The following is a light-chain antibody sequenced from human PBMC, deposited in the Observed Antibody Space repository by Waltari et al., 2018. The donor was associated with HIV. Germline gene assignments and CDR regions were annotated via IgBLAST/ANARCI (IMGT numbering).Light chain of an antibody. J-gene: IGLJ3*02. CDR1: SSDVGAYTL. CDR2: EVT. CDR3: CSYAGSGLV. V-gene: IGLV2-23*02. Sequence: QSALTQSASVSGSPGQSITISCTGTSSDVGAYTLVSWYQQHPGGVPKLLIYEVTTRPSGVSTRFSGSKSGNTASLTISGLQAEDEADYYCCSYAGSGLVFGGGTKLTVL.